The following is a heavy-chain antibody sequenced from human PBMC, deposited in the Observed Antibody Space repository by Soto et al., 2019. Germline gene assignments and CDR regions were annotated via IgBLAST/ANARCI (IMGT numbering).Heavy chain of an antibody. V-gene: IGHV4-39*01. J-gene: IGHJ4*02. D-gene: IGHD2-21*01. CDR3: ARTAYCALNCFSEAFYYDY. CDR1: GGSVGTGSYY. CDR2: IFYRRGT. Sequence: SETLSLTCTVSGGSVGTGSYYWAWVRQPPGKSLEAIGSIFYRRGTYYNPSLRSRVTISIDTSKNQFTLNLNSVTAADAAVYFCARTAYCALNCFSEAFYYDYWGQGSLVTVSS.